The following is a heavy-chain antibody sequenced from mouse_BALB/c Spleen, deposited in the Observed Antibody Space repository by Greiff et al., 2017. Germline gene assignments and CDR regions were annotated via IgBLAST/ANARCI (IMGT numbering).Heavy chain of an antibody. J-gene: IGHJ4*01. V-gene: IGHV2-6-2*01. CDR1: GFSLTSYG. CDR2: IWSDGST. CDR3: ARHDGNAYAMDY. Sequence: VMLVESGPDLVAPSQSLSITCTVSGFSLTSYGVHWVRQPPGKGLEWLVVIWSDGSTTYNSALKSRLSISKDNSKSQVFLKMNSLQTDDTAMYYCARHDGNAYAMDYWGQGTSVTVSS. D-gene: IGHD2-1*01.